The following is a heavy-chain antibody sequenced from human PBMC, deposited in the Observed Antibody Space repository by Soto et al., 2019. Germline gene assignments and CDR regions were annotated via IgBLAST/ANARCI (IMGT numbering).Heavy chain of an antibody. CDR2: IYWNDDK. CDR1: GFSLSTSGVG. V-gene: IGHV2-5*01. D-gene: IGHD6-13*01. Sequence: SGPTLVNPTQTLTLTCTLSGFSLSTSGVGVGWIRQPPGKALEWLALIYWNDDKRYSPSLKSRLTITKDTSKNQVVLTMTNMDPVDTATYYCAHSRRYSSSWYVAPRWFDPWGQGTLVTVSS. J-gene: IGHJ5*02. CDR3: AHSRRYSSSWYVAPRWFDP.